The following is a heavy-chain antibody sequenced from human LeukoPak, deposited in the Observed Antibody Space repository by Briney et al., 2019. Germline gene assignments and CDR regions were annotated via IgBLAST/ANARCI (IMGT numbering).Heavy chain of an antibody. D-gene: IGHD3-3*01. CDR2: ISSTSSYI. Sequence: PGGSLRLSCAVSGVTFSSYTMNWVRQAPGKGLEWVSSISSTSSYIYYADSVKGRFTISRDNAKNSLYLQMTSLRAEDTATYYCARAQTGHDFWIVDVWGQGTTVTVSS. J-gene: IGHJ6*02. CDR1: GVTFSSYT. CDR3: ARAQTGHDFWIVDV. V-gene: IGHV3-21*01.